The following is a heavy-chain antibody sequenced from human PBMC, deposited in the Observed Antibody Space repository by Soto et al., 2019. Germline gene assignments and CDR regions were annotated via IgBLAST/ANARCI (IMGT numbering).Heavy chain of an antibody. CDR2: IYPGDSDT. CDR3: ARRYPLGYCISTSCYGGYYYYSMDV. CDR1: GYSFTSYW. D-gene: IGHD2-2*01. Sequence: PGESLKISCKGSGYSFTSYWIGWVRQMPGKGLEWMGIIYPGDSDTRYSPSFQGQVTISADKSISTAYLQWSSLKASDTAMYYCARRYPLGYCISTSCYGGYYYYSMDVCGQGTTVTVSS. V-gene: IGHV5-51*01. J-gene: IGHJ6*02.